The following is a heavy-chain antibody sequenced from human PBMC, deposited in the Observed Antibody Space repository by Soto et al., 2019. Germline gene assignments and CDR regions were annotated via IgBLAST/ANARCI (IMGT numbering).Heavy chain of an antibody. CDR2: NNNRGDT. V-gene: IGHV4-31*11. CDR1: GASIDNNGYS. CDR3: ARGGSGWKALNWFDP. Sequence: QVQLQESGPGLVIPSQTLTLTCAVSGASIDNNGYSWTWIRQHPGKGLEWIGTNNNRGDTYSNPSLKSRLTISLATSQNHFSLRLNAVTAADTATYYCARGGSGWKALNWFDPWGQGIMVTVSS. J-gene: IGHJ5*02. D-gene: IGHD6-19*01.